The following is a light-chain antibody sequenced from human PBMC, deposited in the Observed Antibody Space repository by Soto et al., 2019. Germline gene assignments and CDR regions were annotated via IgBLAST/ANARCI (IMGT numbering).Light chain of an antibody. CDR3: QQYDNLSLT. J-gene: IGKJ4*01. CDR1: QDISNY. Sequence: DIQMTQSPSSLSASVGDRVTITCQASQDISNYLNWYQQKPGKAPKLLLFDASNMETGVPSRFSGSGSGTDFTFTISSLQPEDIATYYCQQYDNLSLTFGGCTKVEIK. V-gene: IGKV1-33*01. CDR2: DAS.